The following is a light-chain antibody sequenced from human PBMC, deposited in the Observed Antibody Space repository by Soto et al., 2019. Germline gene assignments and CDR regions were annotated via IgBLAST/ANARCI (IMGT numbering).Light chain of an antibody. Sequence: EILLTQSPGTLSLSPGERATLSCRATQTISSNYLAWYQQKPGQAPKLLIHDASTRATGIPARFSGSGSGTDFTLTISSLQSEDFAVYYCQQYNNWPPWTFGQGTKVDIK. J-gene: IGKJ1*01. CDR2: DAS. CDR1: QTISSN. V-gene: IGKV3-15*01. CDR3: QQYNNWPPWT.